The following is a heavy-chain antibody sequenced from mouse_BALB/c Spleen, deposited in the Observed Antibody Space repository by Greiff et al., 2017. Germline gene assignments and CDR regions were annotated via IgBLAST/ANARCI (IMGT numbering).Heavy chain of an antibody. CDR1: GYAFTNYL. D-gene: IGHD4-1*01. Sequence: QVHVKQSGAELVRPGTSVKVSCKASGYAFTNYLIEWVKQRPGQGLEWIGVINPGSGGTNYNEKFKGKATLTADKSSSTAYMQLSSLTSDDSAVYFCARQKANWDGFAYWGQGTLVTVSA. CDR2: INPGSGGT. J-gene: IGHJ3*01. CDR3: ARQKANWDGFAY. V-gene: IGHV1-54*01.